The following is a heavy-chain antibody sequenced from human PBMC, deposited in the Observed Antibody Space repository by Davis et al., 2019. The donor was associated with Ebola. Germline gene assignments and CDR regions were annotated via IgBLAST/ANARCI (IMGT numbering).Heavy chain of an antibody. CDR3: ARGPTVAGVDY. CDR2: IYHSGST. V-gene: IGHV4-30-2*01. Sequence: SETLSLTCAVSGGSISSGGYSWSWIRQPPGKGLEWIGYIYHSGSTYYNPSLKSRVTISVDTSKNQFSLKLSSVTAADTAVYYCARGPTVAGVDYWGQGTLVTVSS. D-gene: IGHD6-19*01. J-gene: IGHJ4*02. CDR1: GGSISSGGYS.